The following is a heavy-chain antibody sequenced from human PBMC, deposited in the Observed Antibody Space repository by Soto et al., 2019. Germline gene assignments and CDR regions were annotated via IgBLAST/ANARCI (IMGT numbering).Heavy chain of an antibody. CDR3: TSGSQKHDYTRTTPSDY. Sequence: GGSLRLSCAASGFTFSGSAMHWVRQASGKGLEWVGRIRSKANSYATAYAASVKGRFTISRDDSKNTAYLQMNSLKTEDTAVYYCTSGSQKHDYTRTTPSDYWGQGTLVTVSS. V-gene: IGHV3-73*01. D-gene: IGHD4-4*01. J-gene: IGHJ4*02. CDR1: GFTFSGSA. CDR2: IRSKANSYAT.